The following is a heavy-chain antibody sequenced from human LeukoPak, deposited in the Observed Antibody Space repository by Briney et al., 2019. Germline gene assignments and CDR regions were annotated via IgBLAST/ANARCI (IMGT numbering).Heavy chain of an antibody. CDR1: GGSFSGYY. D-gene: IGHD4-17*01. J-gene: IGHJ2*01. V-gene: IGHV4-34*01. CDR2: INRSGST. Sequence: PSETLSLTCAVYGGSFSGYYWSWIRQPPGKGLEWIGEINRSGSTNYNPSLKSRVTISVDTSKNQFSLKLSSVTAADTAVYYCARFTTVTHWYFDLWGRGTLVTVSS. CDR3: ARFTTVTHWYFDL.